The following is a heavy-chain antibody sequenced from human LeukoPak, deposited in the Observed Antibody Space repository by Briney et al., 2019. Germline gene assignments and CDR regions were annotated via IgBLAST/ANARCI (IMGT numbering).Heavy chain of an antibody. CDR2: VYSGGST. D-gene: IGHD1-26*01. CDR1: GFTVSSNY. Sequence: GGSLRLSCAASGFTVSSNYMSWVRQAPGKGLEWVSVVYSGGSTYYADSVKGRFTISRDNSKNTLYLQMNSLRAEDSAVYYCAREPTSGGYFDYWGQGTLVTVSS. J-gene: IGHJ4*02. V-gene: IGHV3-53*01. CDR3: AREPTSGGYFDY.